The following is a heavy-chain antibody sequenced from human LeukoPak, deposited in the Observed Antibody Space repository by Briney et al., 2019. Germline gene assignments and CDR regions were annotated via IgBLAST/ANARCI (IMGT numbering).Heavy chain of an antibody. V-gene: IGHV3-7*03. D-gene: IGHD3-10*01. Sequence: GGSLRLSCAASGFTFSDHYMSWIRQAPGKGLEWVANIKQDGSEKYYVDSVKGRFTTSRDNAKNSLYLQMNSLRAEDTAVYYCARVQLYYYGSGSYYNPPSLAFDIWGQGTMVTVSS. CDR1: GFTFSDHY. CDR3: ARVQLYYYGSGSYYNPPSLAFDI. CDR2: IKQDGSEK. J-gene: IGHJ3*02.